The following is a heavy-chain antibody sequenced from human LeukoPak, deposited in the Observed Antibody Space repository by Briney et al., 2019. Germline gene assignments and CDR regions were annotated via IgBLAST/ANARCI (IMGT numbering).Heavy chain of an antibody. CDR2: ISGYNGNT. J-gene: IGHJ4*02. Sequence: ASVKVSCKASGYTFTGYYMHWVRQAPGQGLEWMGWISGYNGNTNYAQILQGRVTMTTDTSTSTAYMELRSLRSDDTAVYYCARDESLGDKDFDYWGQGTLVTVSS. CDR1: GYTFTGYY. V-gene: IGHV1-18*04. CDR3: ARDESLGDKDFDY. D-gene: IGHD2-21*01.